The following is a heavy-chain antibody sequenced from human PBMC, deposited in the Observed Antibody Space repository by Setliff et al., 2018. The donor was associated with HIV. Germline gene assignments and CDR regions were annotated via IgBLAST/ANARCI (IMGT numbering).Heavy chain of an antibody. J-gene: IGHJ6*02. CDR3: AKNWATVHHYYYGMDF. CDR1: GFTFSNFA. CDR2: ISGGGGKT. Sequence: GGSLRLSCAASGFTFSNFAMSWVRQAPGKGLEWVSAISGGGGKTDYADSVKGRFTISRDNSKNTLYLQMNSLRADDTAIYYCAKNWATVHHYYYGMDFWGQGTTVTVSS. V-gene: IGHV3-23*01. D-gene: IGHD7-27*01.